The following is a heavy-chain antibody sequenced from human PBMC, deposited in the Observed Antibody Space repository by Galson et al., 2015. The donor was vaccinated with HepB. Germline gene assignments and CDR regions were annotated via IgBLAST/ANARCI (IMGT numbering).Heavy chain of an antibody. CDR3: ARDFSRVEVGATWDY. D-gene: IGHD1-26*01. CDR1: GFTFSSYS. V-gene: IGHV3-21*01. Sequence: SLRLSCAASGFTFSSYSMNWVRQAPGKGLEWVSSISSSSSYIYYADSVKGRFTISRDNAKNSLYLQMNSLRAEDTAVYYCARDFSRVEVGATWDYWGQGTLVTVSS. J-gene: IGHJ4*02. CDR2: ISSSSSYI.